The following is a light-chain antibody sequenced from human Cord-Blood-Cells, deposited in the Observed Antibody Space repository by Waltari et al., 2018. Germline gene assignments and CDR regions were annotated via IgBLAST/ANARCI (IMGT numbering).Light chain of an antibody. J-gene: IGLJ1*01. V-gene: IGLV2-11*01. Sequence: QSALTKPPPVSGSPGQSVTTSRTGTSSDVCGYNYVSWYQQHPGKAPKLRIYDVSKRPSGVPDRFSGSKSGNTASLTISGLQAEDEADYYCCSYAGSYTYVFGTGTKVTVL. CDR1: SSDVCGYNY. CDR2: DVS. CDR3: CSYAGSYTYV.